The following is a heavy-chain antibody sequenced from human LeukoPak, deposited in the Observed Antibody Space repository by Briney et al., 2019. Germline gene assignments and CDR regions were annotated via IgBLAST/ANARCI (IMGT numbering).Heavy chain of an antibody. CDR2: IIPIFGTA. CDR1: GGTFSSYA. Sequence: ASVKVSCEASGGTFSSYAISWVRQAPGQGLEWMGGIIPIFGTANYAQKFQGRVTITADESTSTAYMELSSLRSEDTAVYYCARGLRYYYDSSGYYYGDNWFDPWGQGTLVTVSS. V-gene: IGHV1-69*13. CDR3: ARGLRYYYDSSGYYYGDNWFDP. J-gene: IGHJ5*02. D-gene: IGHD3-22*01.